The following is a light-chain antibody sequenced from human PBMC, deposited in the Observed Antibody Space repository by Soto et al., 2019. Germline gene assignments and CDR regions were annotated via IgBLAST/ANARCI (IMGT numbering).Light chain of an antibody. CDR3: CSSAGSGTYV. Sequence: QSALTQPASVSGSPGQSITISCTGTSSGVGSYNLVSWYQQHPGKAPKLMIYEGSKRPSGVSNRFSGSKSGNTASLTISGLQAEDEADYYYCSSAGSGTYVFGTGTKLTVL. V-gene: IGLV2-23*01. CDR2: EGS. J-gene: IGLJ1*01. CDR1: SSGVGSYNL.